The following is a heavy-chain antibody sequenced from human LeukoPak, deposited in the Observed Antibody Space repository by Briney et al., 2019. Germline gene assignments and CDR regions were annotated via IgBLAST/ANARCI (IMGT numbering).Heavy chain of an antibody. CDR1: GFTFSSYA. CDR3: ARCIVVIPVVRGGGYYGMDV. J-gene: IGHJ6*02. V-gene: IGHV3-30*04. D-gene: IGHD2-2*01. CDR2: ISPDGSSE. Sequence: PGRSLRLSCAASGFTFSSYAMHWVCQAPGKGLEWVAVISPDGSSENYADSVRGRFTISRDNAKKTLYLQLNSLRPEDTAVYYCARCIVVIPVVRGGGYYGMDVWGQGTTVTVSS.